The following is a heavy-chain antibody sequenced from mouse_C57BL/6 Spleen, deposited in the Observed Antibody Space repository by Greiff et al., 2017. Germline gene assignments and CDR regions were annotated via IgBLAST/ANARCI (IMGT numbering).Heavy chain of an antibody. CDR2: ISSGSSTI. Sequence: EVKLMESGGGLVKPGGSLKLSCAASGFTFSDYGMHWVRQAPEKGLEWVAYISSGSSTIYYADKVKGRFTISRDNAKNTPFLQMTSLRSEDTAMYYYARPLIAMDYWGQGTSVTVSS. V-gene: IGHV5-17*01. CDR3: ARPLIAMDY. J-gene: IGHJ4*01. CDR1: GFTFSDYG.